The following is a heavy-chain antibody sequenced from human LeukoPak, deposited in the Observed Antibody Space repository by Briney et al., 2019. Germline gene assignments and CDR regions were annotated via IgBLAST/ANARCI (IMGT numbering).Heavy chain of an antibody. Sequence: SETLSLTCTVSGGSISTSNYYWGWIRQPPGKGLEWIGNIFYSGSTYYSPSLKSRVTISLDTSKNQFSLKLSSVTAADTAVYYCARVKRRIAASDYWGQGTLVTVSS. V-gene: IGHV4-39*07. CDR3: ARVKRRIAASDY. CDR1: GGSISTSNYY. D-gene: IGHD6-6*01. J-gene: IGHJ4*02. CDR2: IFYSGST.